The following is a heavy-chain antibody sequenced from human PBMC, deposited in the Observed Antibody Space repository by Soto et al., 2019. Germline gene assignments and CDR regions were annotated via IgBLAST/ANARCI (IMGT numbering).Heavy chain of an antibody. V-gene: IGHV3-21*01. CDR3: AKFWSCILMSCYTGDY. CDR2: ISSTSSSI. Sequence: PWGSLRLSCAASGFTFNSYTMNWGRRAPGQGLEWVSSISSTSSSIYYADSVQSRFTISRDNARNSLSLQMHSLGAEATGTYYFAKFWSCILMSCYTGDYWGQGTLVTVSS. J-gene: IGHJ4*02. D-gene: IGHD3-3*01. CDR1: GFTFNSYT.